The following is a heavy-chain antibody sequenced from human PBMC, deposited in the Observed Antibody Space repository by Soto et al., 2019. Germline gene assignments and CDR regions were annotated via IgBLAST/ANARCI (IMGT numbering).Heavy chain of an antibody. D-gene: IGHD3-10*01. Sequence: QVQLQESGPGLVKPSETLSLTCTVSGDSISSYYWSWIRQPAGKGLEWIGRIYTSGSTNYNPSLKSRVTMSVDTSKNQFSLKLSSVTAADTAVYYCAREDTMVRGVPFDYWGQGTLVTVSS. V-gene: IGHV4-4*07. J-gene: IGHJ4*02. CDR2: IYTSGST. CDR3: AREDTMVRGVPFDY. CDR1: GDSISSYY.